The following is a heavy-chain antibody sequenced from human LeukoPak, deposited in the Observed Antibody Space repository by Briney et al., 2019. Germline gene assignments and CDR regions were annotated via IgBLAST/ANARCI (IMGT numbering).Heavy chain of an antibody. V-gene: IGHV1-2*02. CDR1: GYNFTGYY. J-gene: IGHJ4*02. CDR3: ARAIGVPASMSF. CDR2: INPNSGGT. D-gene: IGHD2-2*01. Sequence: GASVKVSCKASGYNFTGYYIHWGREAPGQGLEWMGWINPNSGGTNYAQKFQGRVTMTRDTSISTAYMELSRLRSDDTAVYYCARAIGVPASMSFWGQGTLVTVSS.